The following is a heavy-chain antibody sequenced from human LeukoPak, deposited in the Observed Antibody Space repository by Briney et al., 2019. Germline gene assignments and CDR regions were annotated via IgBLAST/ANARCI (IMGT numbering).Heavy chain of an antibody. V-gene: IGHV3-30*18. Sequence: GGSLRLSCAASGFIFSDHYMAWVRQAPGKGLEWVAVISYDGSNKYYADSVKGRFTISRDNSKNTLYLQMNSLRAEDTAVYYCAKALGGDYGDYWGQGTLVTVSS. CDR2: ISYDGSNK. CDR3: AKALGGDYGDY. J-gene: IGHJ4*02. D-gene: IGHD4-17*01. CDR1: GFIFSDHY.